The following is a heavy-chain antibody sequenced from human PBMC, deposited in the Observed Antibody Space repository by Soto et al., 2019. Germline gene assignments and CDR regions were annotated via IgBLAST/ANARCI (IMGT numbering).Heavy chain of an antibody. CDR3: ARDFRLVPSAIQYYYYGLGV. J-gene: IGHJ6*02. D-gene: IGHD2-2*02. CDR2: ISPGGDST. V-gene: IGHV3-23*01. CDR1: GFAFSSYA. Sequence: PGGTLSLSCAASGFAFSSYALTSFRQAPWKWLKWVSGISPGGDSTHYADSVKGRFTISRDNSKNTLYLQMNSLRAEDAAVYFCARDFRLVPSAIQYYYYGLGVWGPGTTVTVSS.